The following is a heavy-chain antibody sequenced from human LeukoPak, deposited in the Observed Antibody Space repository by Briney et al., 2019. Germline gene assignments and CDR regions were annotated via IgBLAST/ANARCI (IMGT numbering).Heavy chain of an antibody. Sequence: ASVKVSCKASGYTFIGYQVHWLRQAPGQGLEWMGRMNPSSGVTNYAQKFQGRVTMTRDTSINTAYLDLSALKSDDTAVYYCASRAASVTLGYWGQGTLVTASS. D-gene: IGHD2-15*01. CDR1: GYTFIGYQ. J-gene: IGHJ4*02. CDR2: MNPSSGVT. CDR3: ASRAASVTLGY. V-gene: IGHV1-2*06.